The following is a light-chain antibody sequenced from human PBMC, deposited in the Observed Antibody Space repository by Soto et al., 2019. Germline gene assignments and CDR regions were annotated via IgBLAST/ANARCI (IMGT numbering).Light chain of an antibody. V-gene: IGKV1-39*01. Sequence: DIQMTQSPSSLSASEGDTVTITCRASQGISVHLNWYQQKPGKVPKLLIYAASNLHSGVPSRFSGSGSETDFALTISSLQPEDFATYYCQQSYIPPYTFGQGTRLEIK. J-gene: IGKJ2*01. CDR1: QGISVH. CDR2: AAS. CDR3: QQSYIPPYT.